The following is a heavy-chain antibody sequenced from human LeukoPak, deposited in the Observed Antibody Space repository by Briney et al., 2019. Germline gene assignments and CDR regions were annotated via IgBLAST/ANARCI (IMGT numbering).Heavy chain of an antibody. CDR3: AKVRGIAAAGPYYYYYMDV. D-gene: IGHD6-13*01. V-gene: IGHV1-69*05. Sequence: SVTVSFTGAGGTFSIYAISWVRQAPGQGLEWMGGIIPIFGRANYEQKFQGRGRITTDKATTPAYMELTSLRSDDTAVYYCAKVRGIAAAGPYYYYYMDVWGKGTTVTVSS. CDR1: GGTFSIYA. CDR2: IIPIFGRA. J-gene: IGHJ6*03.